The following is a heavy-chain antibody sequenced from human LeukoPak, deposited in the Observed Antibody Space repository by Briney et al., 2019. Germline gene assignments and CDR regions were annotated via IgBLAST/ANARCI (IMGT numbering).Heavy chain of an antibody. Sequence: GGSVRLSCAASGFTFRNDWMSWVRQAPGKGLEWVDRIKSKTYDGTTNYAAPVKRRFTISREDSKNTLYLQMNRLKTEDTAVYYCTTGTFSYSSGWFDGYWGQGTLVTVSS. CDR1: GFTFRNDW. CDR3: TTGTFSYSSGWFDGY. J-gene: IGHJ4*02. V-gene: IGHV3-15*01. CDR2: IKSKTYDGTT. D-gene: IGHD6-19*01.